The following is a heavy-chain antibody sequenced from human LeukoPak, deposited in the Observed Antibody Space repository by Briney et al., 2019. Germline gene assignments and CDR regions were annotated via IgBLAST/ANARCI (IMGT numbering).Heavy chain of an antibody. V-gene: IGHV3-23*01. CDR3: WSSSWYTLKDDY. CDR1: GFTFSSYA. D-gene: IGHD6-13*01. CDR2: ISGSGGST. Sequence: PTGGSLRLSCAASGFTFSSYAMSWVRQAPGKGLEWVSAISGSGGSTYYADSVKGRFTISRDNSKNTLYLQMNSLRAEDTAVYYCWSSSWYTLKDDYWGQGTLVTVSS. J-gene: IGHJ4*02.